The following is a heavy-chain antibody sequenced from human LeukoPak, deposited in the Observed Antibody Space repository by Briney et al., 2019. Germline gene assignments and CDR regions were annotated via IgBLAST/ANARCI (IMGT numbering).Heavy chain of an antibody. CDR1: GFTFSSYW. D-gene: IGHD3-10*01. CDR3: AGRGGLDA. CDR2: INHNGNVN. J-gene: IGHJ6*02. V-gene: IGHV3-7*03. Sequence: GGSLRLSCAASGFTFSSYWMNWARQAPGKGLEWVASINHNGNVNYYVDSVKGRFTISRDNAKNSLYLQMSNLRAEDTAVYFCAGRGGLDAWGQGATVTVSS.